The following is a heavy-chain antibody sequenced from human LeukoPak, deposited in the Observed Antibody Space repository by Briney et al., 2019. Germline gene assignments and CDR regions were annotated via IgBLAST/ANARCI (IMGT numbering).Heavy chain of an antibody. D-gene: IGHD2-21*02. CDR1: GFTFSTYW. CDR3: ATDRDNSDWQKRFDS. V-gene: IGHV3-7*01. Sequence: PGGSLRLSCAASGFTFSTYWMNWYRQAPGKGLEWVGNINQDANEINYVDSVRGRFTISRDNAKNSLHLQMNSLRAEDTAVYYCATDRDNSDWQKRFDSWGQGTLVTVSS. J-gene: IGHJ4*02. CDR2: INQDANEI.